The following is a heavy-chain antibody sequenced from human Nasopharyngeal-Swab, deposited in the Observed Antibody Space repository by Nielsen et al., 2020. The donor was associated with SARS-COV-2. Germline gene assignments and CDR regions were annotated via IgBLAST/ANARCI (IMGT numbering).Heavy chain of an antibody. CDR2: NYYSGST. V-gene: IGHV4-59*01. J-gene: IGHJ3*02. D-gene: IGHD3-22*01. CDR3: ARGGGGYPRDAFDI. Sequence: WIRRPTGKGLEWIGYNYYSGSTNYNPSLKNGVTISEDTSKNQFPLKLSSVTAADTAVYYCARGGGGYPRDAFDIWGQGTMVTVSS.